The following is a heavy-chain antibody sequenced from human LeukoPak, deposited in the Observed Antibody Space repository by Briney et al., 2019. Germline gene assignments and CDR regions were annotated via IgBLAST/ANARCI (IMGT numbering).Heavy chain of an antibody. V-gene: IGHV1-8*01. CDR2: MNPNSGDT. Sequence: GASVKVSRKASGYTFTSYDVNWVRQATGHGLEWMGWMNPNSGDTAYAQKFQGRVTMTRDTSISTAYMELSSLRSEDTAVYYCARGLTVTTRPAGYWGQGTLVTVSS. CDR3: ARGLTVTTRPAGY. J-gene: IGHJ4*02. D-gene: IGHD4-11*01. CDR1: GYTFTSYD.